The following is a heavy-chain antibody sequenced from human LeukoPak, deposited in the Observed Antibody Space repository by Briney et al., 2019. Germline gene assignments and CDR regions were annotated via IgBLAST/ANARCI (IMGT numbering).Heavy chain of an antibody. CDR3: ARGSSSWSHEFDP. Sequence: PSETLSLTCTVSGGSISSSSYYWGWIRQPPGKGLEWIGSIYYSGSTYYNPSLKSRGTISVDTSKNQFSLKLSPVTAADTAVYYCARGSSSWSHEFDPWGQGTLVTVSS. CDR1: GGSISSSSYY. J-gene: IGHJ5*02. D-gene: IGHD6-13*01. V-gene: IGHV4-39*01. CDR2: IYYSGST.